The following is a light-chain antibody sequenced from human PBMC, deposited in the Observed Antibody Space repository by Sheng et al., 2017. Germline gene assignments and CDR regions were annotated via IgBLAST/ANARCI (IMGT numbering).Light chain of an antibody. CDR1: QSLLHSNGYNY. V-gene: IGKV2-28*01. J-gene: IGKJ3*01. CDR2: LGS. Sequence: DIVMTQSPLSLPVTPGEPASISCRSSQSLLHSNGYNYLDWYLQKPGQSPQLLIYLGSNRASGVPDRFSGSGSGTDFTLKISRVEAEDVGIYYCMQGSRWPPTFGPGTRVDI. CDR3: MQGSRWPPT.